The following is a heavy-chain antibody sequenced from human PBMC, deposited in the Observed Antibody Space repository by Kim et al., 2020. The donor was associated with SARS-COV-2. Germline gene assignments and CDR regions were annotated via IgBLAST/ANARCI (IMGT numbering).Heavy chain of an antibody. Sequence: GGSLRLSCAASGFTFSSYAMSWVRQAPGKGLEWVSAISGSGGSTYYADSVKGRFTISRDNSKNTLYLQMNSLRAEDTAVYYCAKGGRGGPLITMVRGGYPFDPWGQGTLVTVSS. CDR2: ISGSGGST. D-gene: IGHD3-10*01. CDR3: AKGGRGGPLITMVRGGYPFDP. V-gene: IGHV3-23*01. J-gene: IGHJ5*02. CDR1: GFTFSSYA.